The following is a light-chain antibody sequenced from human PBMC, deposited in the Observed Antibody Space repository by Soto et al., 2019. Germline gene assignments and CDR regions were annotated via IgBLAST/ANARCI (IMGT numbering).Light chain of an antibody. J-gene: IGKJ1*01. CDR3: QTYDKAPWT. Sequence: DIQMTQSPSSLSASVGDRVTITCRASQYIHTHLAWYQQKPGNSPKLLVYGVSTLHSGVPSRFSASGSGTDFILTISSLQSEDVATYYCQTYDKAPWTFGPGTRV. CDR1: QYIHTH. V-gene: IGKV1-27*01. CDR2: GVS.